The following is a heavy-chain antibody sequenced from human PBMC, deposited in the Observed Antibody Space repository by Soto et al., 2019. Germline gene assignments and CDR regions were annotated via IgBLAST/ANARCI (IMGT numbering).Heavy chain of an antibody. CDR2: IYHSGGA. CDR3: ARDYYGAGSQYYYYGMEV. J-gene: IGHJ6*02. V-gene: IGHV4-31*03. CDR1: GDSITSGGYY. Sequence: SETLSLTCTVSGDSITSGGYYWSWLRQQPGKGLEWIGYIYHSGGASYNPSLRGRAVISIDTSKNQFFLRMNAVTAADTATYYCARDYYGAGSQYYYYGMEVWGQGTTVTVSS. D-gene: IGHD3-10*01.